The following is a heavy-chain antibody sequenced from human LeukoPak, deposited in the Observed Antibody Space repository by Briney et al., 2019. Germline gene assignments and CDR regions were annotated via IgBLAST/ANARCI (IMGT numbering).Heavy chain of an antibody. CDR1: GFTFSIYA. CDR2: VSGSAGST. D-gene: IGHD7-27*01. J-gene: IGHJ4*02. Sequence: PGGSLRLSCAASGFTFSIYAMSWVRQAPGKGLDWVSGVSGSAGSTHYADSVKGRFTISRDNSKNTLHLQMDSLRAEDTAVHYCAKQKVGTGGFFFDYWGQGALVTVSS. CDR3: AKQKVGTGGFFFDY. V-gene: IGHV3-23*01.